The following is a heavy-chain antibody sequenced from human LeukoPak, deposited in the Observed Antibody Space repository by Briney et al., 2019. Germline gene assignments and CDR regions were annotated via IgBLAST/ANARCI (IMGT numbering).Heavy chain of an antibody. V-gene: IGHV1-46*01. D-gene: IGHD7-27*01. J-gene: IGHJ3*02. CDR3: ARDRRPELTGHSDAFDI. Sequence: ASVKVSCKASGYTFTSYYMHWVRQAPGQGLEWMGIINPSGGSTSYAQKFQGRVTMTRDTSTSTVYMELSGLRSEDTAVYYCARDRRPELTGHSDAFDIWGQGTMVTVSS. CDR1: GYTFTSYY. CDR2: INPSGGST.